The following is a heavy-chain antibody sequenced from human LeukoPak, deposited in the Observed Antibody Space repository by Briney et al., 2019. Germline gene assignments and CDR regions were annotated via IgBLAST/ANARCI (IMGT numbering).Heavy chain of an antibody. Sequence: SETLSLTCSVSGYSISNGYYWGWIRQPPGKGLEWIGNIYHSGSTHYNPSLKSRVTISVDTSKNQFSLKLSSVTAADTAVYYCARLTYYYDSSGFGDWGQGTLVTVSS. V-gene: IGHV4-38-2*02. D-gene: IGHD3-22*01. CDR2: IYHSGST. CDR3: ARLTYYYDSSGFGD. CDR1: GYSISNGYY. J-gene: IGHJ4*02.